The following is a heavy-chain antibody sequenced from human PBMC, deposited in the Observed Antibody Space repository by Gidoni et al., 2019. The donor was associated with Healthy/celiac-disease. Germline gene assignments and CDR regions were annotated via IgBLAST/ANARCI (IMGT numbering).Heavy chain of an antibody. J-gene: IGHJ4*02. CDR3: ARGLSLWAYYDFWSGYYPYYFDY. CDR1: GGSFSGYY. Sequence: QVQLQQWGAGLLKPSETLSLTCAVYGGSFSGYYWSWIRQPPGKGLGWIGEINHSGSTNYNPSLKSRVTISVDTSKNQFSLKLSSVTAADTAVYYCARGLSLWAYYDFWSGYYPYYFDYWGQGTLVTVSS. D-gene: IGHD3-3*01. V-gene: IGHV4-34*01. CDR2: INHSGST.